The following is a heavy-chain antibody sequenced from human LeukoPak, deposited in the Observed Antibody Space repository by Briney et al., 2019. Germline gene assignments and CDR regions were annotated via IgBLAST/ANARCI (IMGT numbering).Heavy chain of an antibody. CDR2: IYYSGST. J-gene: IGHJ3*02. V-gene: IGHV4-59*12. Sequence: SETLSLTCTVSGGSISSYYWSWIRQPPGKGLEWIGYIYYSGSTNYNPSLKSRVTISVDTSKNQFSLKLSSVTAADTAVYYCARGLLNRSVAGRLWAFDIWGQGTMVTVSS. CDR1: GGSISSYY. CDR3: ARGLLNRSVAGRLWAFDI. D-gene: IGHD6-19*01.